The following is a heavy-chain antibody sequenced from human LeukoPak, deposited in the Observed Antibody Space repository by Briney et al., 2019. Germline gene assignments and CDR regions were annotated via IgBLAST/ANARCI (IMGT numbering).Heavy chain of an antibody. J-gene: IGHJ4*02. D-gene: IGHD2-8*01. V-gene: IGHV3-30*02. CDR2: IPYDGSNK. CDR3: ARDREVVLMVYASFDY. CDR1: GVTFSGYG. Sequence: GGSLTLSCASSGVTFSGYGMDWVGRAPGKGLDGVAFIPYDGSNKYYADSVKGRFTISRDNSKTTLYLQMNSLRAEDTAVYYCARDREVVLMVYASFDYWGQGTLVTVSS.